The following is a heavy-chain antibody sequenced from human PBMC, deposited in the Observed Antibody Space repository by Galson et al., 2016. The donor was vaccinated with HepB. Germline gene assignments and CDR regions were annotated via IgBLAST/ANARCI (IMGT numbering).Heavy chain of an antibody. Sequence: LSLTCTVSGGSISSSNYYWTWVRQPPGQGLEWIRSINHSGTTFYNEPLNIRVTMSVDTSKSQISLQLTSVTAADTAVYYCASLIILGSGNFFDFWGQGTLVTVSS. CDR2: INHSGTT. CDR1: GGSISSSNYY. V-gene: IGHV4-39*01. D-gene: IGHD3-10*01. CDR3: ASLIILGSGNFFDF. J-gene: IGHJ4*02.